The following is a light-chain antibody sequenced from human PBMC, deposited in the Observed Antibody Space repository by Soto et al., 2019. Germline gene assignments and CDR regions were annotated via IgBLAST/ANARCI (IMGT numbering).Light chain of an antibody. CDR3: QQYYYLPYT. V-gene: IGKV1-33*01. Sequence: DIQMTQSPSSLSASVGDRVTITCQASQGINNDLNWYQQKPGKAPKLLIYAASNLETGVPSRFSGSGSETHFTFTISSLQPEDSATYHCQQYYYLPYTFGQGTKLE. CDR2: AAS. CDR1: QGINND. J-gene: IGKJ2*01.